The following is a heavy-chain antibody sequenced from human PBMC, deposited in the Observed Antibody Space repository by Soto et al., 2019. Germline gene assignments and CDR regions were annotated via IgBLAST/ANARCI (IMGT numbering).Heavy chain of an antibody. CDR3: ARDRIEAAGTPRFNYYYGMDV. D-gene: IGHD6-13*01. CDR1: GFTVSSNY. J-gene: IGHJ6*02. CDR2: IYGGLTT. V-gene: IGHV3-53*01. Sequence: EVQLVESGGGLIQPGGSLRLSCAASGFTVSSNYMSWVRQAPGKGLEWVSVIYGGLTTSYADSVKGRFTISRDNSKNTMFLQMNSLRAEDTAVYYCARDRIEAAGTPRFNYYYGMDVWGQGTTVTVSS.